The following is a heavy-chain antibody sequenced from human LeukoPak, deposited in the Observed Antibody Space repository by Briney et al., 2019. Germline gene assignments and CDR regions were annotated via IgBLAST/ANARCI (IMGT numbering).Heavy chain of an antibody. CDR2: IYYSGST. Sequence: SETLPLTCTVSGGSISSYYWSWIRQPPGKGLEWIGYIYYSGSTNYNPSLKSRVTISVDTSKNQFSLKLSSVTAADTAVYYCARGLQSHRYYYGMDVWGQGTTVTVSS. CDR1: GGSISSYY. CDR3: ARGLQSHRYYYGMDV. V-gene: IGHV4-59*01. J-gene: IGHJ6*02.